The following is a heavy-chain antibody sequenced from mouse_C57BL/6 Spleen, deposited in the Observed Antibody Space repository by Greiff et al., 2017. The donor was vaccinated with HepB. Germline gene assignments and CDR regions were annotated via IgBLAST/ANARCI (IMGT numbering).Heavy chain of an antibody. CDR2: ISGGGGNT. D-gene: IGHD2-3*01. Sequence: EVQVVESGGGLVKPGGSLKLSCAASGFTFSSYTMSWVRQTPEKRLEWVATISGGGGNTYYPDSVKGRFTISRDNAKNTLYLQMSSLRSEDTALYYCARRALYDGFAYWGQGTLVTVSA. V-gene: IGHV5-9*01. CDR1: GFTFSSYT. CDR3: ARRALYDGFAY. J-gene: IGHJ3*01.